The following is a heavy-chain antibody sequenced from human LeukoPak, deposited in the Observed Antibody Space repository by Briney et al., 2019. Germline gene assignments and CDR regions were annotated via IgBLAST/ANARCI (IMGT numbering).Heavy chain of an antibody. D-gene: IGHD3-3*01. J-gene: IGHJ4*02. V-gene: IGHV1-69*05. Sequence: ASVKVSCKASGGTFSSYAISWVRQAPGQGLEWMGGIIPIFGTANYAQKFQGRVTITTDESTSTAYMELSSLRSEDTAVYYCAGSFWSGYYTGYYFDYWGQGTLVTVSS. CDR1: GGTFSSYA. CDR2: IIPIFGTA. CDR3: AGSFWSGYYTGYYFDY.